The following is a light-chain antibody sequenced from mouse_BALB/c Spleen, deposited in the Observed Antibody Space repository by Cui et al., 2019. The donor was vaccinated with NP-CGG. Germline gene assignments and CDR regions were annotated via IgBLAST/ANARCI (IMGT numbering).Light chain of an antibody. CDR3: GLWYSNHWV. V-gene: IGLV1*01. J-gene: IGLJ1*01. CDR2: GTN. CDR1: TGTVTTSNY. Sequence: QAVVTQESALTTSPGETVTLTCRSSTGTVTTSNYANWVQEKPDHLFTGLIGGTNNRAPGVPARFSGSLIGDKAALTITGAQTEDEVIYFCGLWYSNHWVFGGGTKLTVL.